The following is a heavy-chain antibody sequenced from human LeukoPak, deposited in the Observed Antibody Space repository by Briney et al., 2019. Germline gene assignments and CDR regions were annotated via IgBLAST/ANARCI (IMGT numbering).Heavy chain of an antibody. CDR3: AELGITMIGGV. CDR2: ISSSGSTI. V-gene: IGHV3-21*03. Sequence: GGSLTLSCAASGFTFSSYSMNWVRQAPGKGQELVSSISSSGSTIYYADSVKGRFTISRDNAKNSLYLQMNSLRAEDTAVYYCAELGITMIGGVWGKGTTVTISS. D-gene: IGHD3-10*02. J-gene: IGHJ6*04. CDR1: GFTFSSYS.